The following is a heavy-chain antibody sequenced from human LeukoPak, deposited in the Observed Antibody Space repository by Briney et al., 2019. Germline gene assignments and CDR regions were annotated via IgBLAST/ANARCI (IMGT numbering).Heavy chain of an antibody. V-gene: IGHV1-18*01. CDR1: GYTFTSYG. J-gene: IGHJ5*02. D-gene: IGHD6-19*01. CDR3: ARGRREWLVSNWFDP. CDR2: ISAYNGNT. Sequence: ASVKVSCKASGYTFTSYGISWVRQAPGQGLEWMGWISAYNGNTNYAQKLQGRVTMTTDTSTSTAYMELRSLRSDDTAVYYCARGRREWLVSNWFDPWGQGTLVTVSS.